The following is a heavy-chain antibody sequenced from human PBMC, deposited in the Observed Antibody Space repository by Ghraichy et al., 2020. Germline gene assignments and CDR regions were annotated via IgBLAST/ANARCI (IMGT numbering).Heavy chain of an antibody. V-gene: IGHV4-59*01. CDR2: IYYSGST. J-gene: IGHJ6*02. D-gene: IGHD1-26*01. CDR3: ARVSGSYYYYGMDV. CDR1: GGSISSYY. Sequence: SETLSLTCTVSGGSISSYYWSWIRQPPGKGLEWIGYIYYSGSTNYNPSLKSRVTISVDTSKNQFSLKLSSVTAADTAVYYCARVSGSYYYYGMDVWGQGTTVTVSS.